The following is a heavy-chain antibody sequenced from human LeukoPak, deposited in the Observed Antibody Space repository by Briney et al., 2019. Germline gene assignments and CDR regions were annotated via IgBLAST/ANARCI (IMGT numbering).Heavy chain of an antibody. Sequence: ASVKVSCKASGYTFTGYYMHWVRRAPGQGLEWMGRINPNSGGTNYAQKFQGRVTMTRDTSISTAYMELSRLRSDDTAVYYCYLYYYDSSGYSYYFDYWGQGTLVTVSS. CDR3: YLYYYDSSGYSYYFDY. CDR1: GYTFTGYY. J-gene: IGHJ4*02. CDR2: INPNSGGT. V-gene: IGHV1-2*06. D-gene: IGHD3-22*01.